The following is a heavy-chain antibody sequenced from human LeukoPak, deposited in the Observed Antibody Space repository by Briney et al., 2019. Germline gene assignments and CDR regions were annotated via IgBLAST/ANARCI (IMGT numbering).Heavy chain of an antibody. Sequence: GESLRISCKGSGYNFTSYWIGWVRQLPGKGLEWMGIISPGDSDTRYSPSFQGQVTISADKSITTAYLQWSSLKASDTAMYYCARRYGSGSYMDYWGQGTLVTVSS. V-gene: IGHV5-51*01. CDR3: ARRYGSGSYMDY. CDR1: GYNFTSYW. J-gene: IGHJ4*02. CDR2: ISPGDSDT. D-gene: IGHD3-10*01.